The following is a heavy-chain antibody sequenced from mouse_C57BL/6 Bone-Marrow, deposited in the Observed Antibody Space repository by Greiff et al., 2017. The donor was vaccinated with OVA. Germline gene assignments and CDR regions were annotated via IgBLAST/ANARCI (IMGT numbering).Heavy chain of an antibody. V-gene: IGHV1-81*01. D-gene: IGHD1-1*01. Sequence: VQLQQSGAELARPGASVKLSCKASGYTFPSYGISWVKQRTGQGLEWIGEIYPRSGNTYYNEKFKGKASLTADKSSSTAYMALRSLTSADSAVYFCAIYDYYYGSMHWYFDVWGTGTTVTVSS. J-gene: IGHJ1*03. CDR2: IYPRSGNT. CDR1: GYTFPSYG. CDR3: AIYDYYYGSMHWYFDV.